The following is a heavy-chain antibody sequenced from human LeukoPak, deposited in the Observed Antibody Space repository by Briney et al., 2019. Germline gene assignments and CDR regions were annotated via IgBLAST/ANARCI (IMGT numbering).Heavy chain of an antibody. J-gene: IGHJ4*02. CDR1: GFTFSSYD. CDR3: AKDLVENYYGSGVTLDY. CDR2: ISFDGNTK. Sequence: GRSLRLSCTASGFTFSSYDMHWVRQAPGEGLQWVAVISFDGNTKFYGDSVKGRFTISRDNSKNTLYLQMNSLRAEDTALYYCAKDLVENYYGSGVTLDYWGQGTLVTVSS. D-gene: IGHD3-10*01. V-gene: IGHV3-30*18.